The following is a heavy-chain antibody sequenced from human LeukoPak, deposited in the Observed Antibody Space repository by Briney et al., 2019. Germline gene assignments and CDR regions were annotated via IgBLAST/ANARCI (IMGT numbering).Heavy chain of an antibody. D-gene: IGHD1-26*01. CDR2: ISGSGGTT. V-gene: IGHV3-23*01. Sequence: GGSLRLSCAASGFTFSKYDMSWVRQAPGKGLEWVSSISGSGGTTYQADSVKGRFTIPRDNSKSTLYLQMTSLRAEDTALYYCAKDNGRPGLPFDYWGQGTLVTVSS. CDR3: AKDNGRPGLPFDY. CDR1: GFTFSKYD. J-gene: IGHJ4*02.